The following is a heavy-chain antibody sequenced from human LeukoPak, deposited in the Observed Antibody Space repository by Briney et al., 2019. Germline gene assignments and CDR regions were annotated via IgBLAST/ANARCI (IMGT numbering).Heavy chain of an antibody. CDR1: GFTFSNYG. J-gene: IGHJ4*02. V-gene: IGHV3-30*18. CDR3: AKETTVVTNFFDY. Sequence: GGSLILSCAASGFTFSNYGMHGVRQAPGKGLEWVAVISYDGSNKYYADSVKGRFTISRDNSKNTLYLQMNSLRAEDTAVYYCAKETTVVTNFFDYWGQGTLVTVSS. CDR2: ISYDGSNK. D-gene: IGHD4-23*01.